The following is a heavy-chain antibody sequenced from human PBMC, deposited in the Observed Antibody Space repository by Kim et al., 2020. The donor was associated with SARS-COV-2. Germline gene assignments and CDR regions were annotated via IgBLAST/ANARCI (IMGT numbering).Heavy chain of an antibody. CDR3: SRNPGRSSWGIDY. CDR2: IRSTSTTI. V-gene: IGHV3-48*02. D-gene: IGHD6-13*01. Sequence: GGSLRLSCAASGFTFSNSAMNWVRQAPGKGLEWVSYIRSTSTTITYADSVKGRFTISRDNAKNSLSLQMNSLRDEDKAVSDCSRNPGRSSWGIDYWG. CDR1: GFTFSNSA. J-gene: IGHJ4*01.